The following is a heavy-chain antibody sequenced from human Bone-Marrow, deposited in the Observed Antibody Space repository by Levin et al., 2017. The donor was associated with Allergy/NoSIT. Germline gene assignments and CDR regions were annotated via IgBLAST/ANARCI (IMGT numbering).Heavy chain of an antibody. V-gene: IGHV3-30*18. J-gene: IGHJ6*02. Sequence: GGSLRLSCAASGFTFSSYGMHWVRQAPGKGLEWVALISYDGSYQYYADSVRGRFTISRDNSKTTLFLQMNKRRTDDTAVFYCAKDRIAARDYYYYGMDVWGQGTTVTVSS. CDR2: ISYDGSYQ. CDR3: AKDRIAARDYYYYGMDV. CDR1: GFTFSSYG. D-gene: IGHD6-6*01.